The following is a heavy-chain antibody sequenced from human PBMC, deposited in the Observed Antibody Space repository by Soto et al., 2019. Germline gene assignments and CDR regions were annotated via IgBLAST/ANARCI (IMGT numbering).Heavy chain of an antibody. Sequence: SEPLSLTCAVYGVPFSGYYWSWIRQSPGKGLEWIGEINHSGNTNYNPSLKSRVTMLVDTSKNQFSLSLSSVTAADTAVYYCANLIVFHSSYYHDYWGHGTLVTVSS. CDR1: GVPFSGYY. D-gene: IGHD1-26*01. CDR3: ANLIVFHSSYYHDY. J-gene: IGHJ4*01. V-gene: IGHV4-34*01. CDR2: INHSGNT.